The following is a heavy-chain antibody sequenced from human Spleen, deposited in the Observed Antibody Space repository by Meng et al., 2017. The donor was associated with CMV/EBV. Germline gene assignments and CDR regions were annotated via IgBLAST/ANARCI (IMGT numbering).Heavy chain of an antibody. Sequence: GESLKISCAASGFTVTTNYMSWVRQAPGKGLEWVAFIRYDGSNKYYADSVKGRFTISRDNSKNTLYLQMNSLRAEDTAVYYCAKDRISFSPDAFDIWGQGTMVTVSS. D-gene: IGHD3-3*02. V-gene: IGHV3-30*02. CDR1: GFTVTTNY. CDR3: AKDRISFSPDAFDI. CDR2: IRYDGSNK. J-gene: IGHJ3*02.